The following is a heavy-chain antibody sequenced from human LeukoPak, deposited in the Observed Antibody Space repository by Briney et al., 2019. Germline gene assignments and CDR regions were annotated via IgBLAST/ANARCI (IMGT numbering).Heavy chain of an antibody. J-gene: IGHJ3*02. CDR2: VFSSGST. D-gene: IGHD1-26*01. CDR3: ARQGSGGRAFDI. Sequence: SETLSLTCVVSGASITTYYWTWIRQPPGKGLEWIGYVFSSGSTNSNPSLKSRVTISLDTSKSQFSLKMTSVTAADTAVYYCARQGSGGRAFDIWGQGTMVTVSS. CDR1: GASITTYY. V-gene: IGHV4-59*08.